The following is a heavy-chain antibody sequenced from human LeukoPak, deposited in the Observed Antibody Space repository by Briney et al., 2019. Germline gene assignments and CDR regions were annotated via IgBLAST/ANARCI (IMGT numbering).Heavy chain of an antibody. V-gene: IGHV4-34*01. CDR3: ARVGVDTAMVTEYYFDY. CDR2: INHSGST. CDR1: GGSFSGYY. J-gene: IGHJ4*02. D-gene: IGHD5-18*01. Sequence: SETLSLTCAVYGGSFSGYYWSWIRQPPGKGLEWIGEINHSGSTNYNPSLKSRVTISVDTSKHQFSLKLSSVTAADTAVYYCARVGVDTAMVTEYYFDYWGQGTLVTVSS.